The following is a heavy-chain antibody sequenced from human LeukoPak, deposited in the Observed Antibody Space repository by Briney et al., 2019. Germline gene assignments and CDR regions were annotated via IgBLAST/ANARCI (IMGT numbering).Heavy chain of an antibody. CDR3: ARLRAPSIAARPYYYYYYMDV. CDR1: GGAISSYS. J-gene: IGHJ6*03. V-gene: IGHV4-4*07. Sequence: SETLSLTCTVSGGAISSYSWSWIRQPAGKGLEWIGRIYTSGSTNYNPSLKSRVTMSVDTSKNQFSLKLSSVTAADTAVYYCARLRAPSIAARPYYYYYYMDVWGKGTTVTVSS. CDR2: IYTSGST. D-gene: IGHD6-6*01.